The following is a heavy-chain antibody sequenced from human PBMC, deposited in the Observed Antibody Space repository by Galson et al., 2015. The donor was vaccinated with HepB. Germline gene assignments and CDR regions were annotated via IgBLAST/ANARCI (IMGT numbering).Heavy chain of an antibody. CDR2: IANDGNKK. CDR1: GFSFSRYS. Sequence: SLRLSCAASGFSFSRYSMHWVRQAPGKGLEWVAVIANDGNKKYYVDSATGRFSISRDNSKNTLYLQLSSLRAEDTAVYYCAKGHDYGDHTGADYWGRGTLVTVSS. CDR3: AKGHDYGDHTGADY. V-gene: IGHV3-30*18. J-gene: IGHJ4*02. D-gene: IGHD4-17*01.